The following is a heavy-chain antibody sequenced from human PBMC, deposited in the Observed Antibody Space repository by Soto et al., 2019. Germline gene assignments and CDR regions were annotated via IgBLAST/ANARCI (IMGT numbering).Heavy chain of an antibody. Sequence: QVQLVESGGGAVQPGESLRLSCVASGFDFTYYAMHWVRQAPGKGLESVAVMSSDGSKIHHTDSVKGRFTISRDNSKNPLYLQMNSPRKEDTAVYFCAKDEGVGGTLGLFDYWGQGTLVSVSS. CDR3: AKDEGVGGTLGLFDY. J-gene: IGHJ4*02. CDR1: GFDFTYYA. V-gene: IGHV3-30*18. D-gene: IGHD1-26*01. CDR2: MSSDGSKI.